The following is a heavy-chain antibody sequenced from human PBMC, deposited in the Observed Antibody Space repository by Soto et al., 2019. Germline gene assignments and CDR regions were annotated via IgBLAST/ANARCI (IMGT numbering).Heavy chain of an antibody. V-gene: IGHV3-30-3*01. Sequence: GGSLRLSCAASGFTFSSYAMHWVRQAPGKGLEWVAVISYDGSNKYYADSVKGRFTISRDNSKNTLYLQMNSLRAEDTAVYYCARSGYGPFDYWGQGTLVTVSS. D-gene: IGHD5-12*01. CDR1: GFTFSSYA. J-gene: IGHJ4*02. CDR3: ARSGYGPFDY. CDR2: ISYDGSNK.